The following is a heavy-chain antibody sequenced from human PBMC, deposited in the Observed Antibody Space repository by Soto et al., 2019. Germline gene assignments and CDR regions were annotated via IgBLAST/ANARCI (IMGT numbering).Heavy chain of an antibody. CDR2: INADNGNT. D-gene: IGHD6-19*01. CDR3: AIVAVAAYDAFDI. J-gene: IGHJ3*02. CDR1: GYTFTSYA. V-gene: IGHV1-3*01. Sequence: QVQLVQSGAEVKKPGASVKVSCKASGYTFTSYAMHWVRQAPGQRLEWMGWINADNGNTKYSQKFQGRVTITRDTSASTAYMELSSLRSEDTAVYYCAIVAVAAYDAFDIWGQGTMVTVSS.